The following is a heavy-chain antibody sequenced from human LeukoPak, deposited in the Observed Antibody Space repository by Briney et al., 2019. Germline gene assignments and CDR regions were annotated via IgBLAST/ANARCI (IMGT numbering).Heavy chain of an antibody. V-gene: IGHV3-21*01. CDR3: AELGITMIGGV. CDR2: ITSGSSYI. D-gene: IGHD3-10*02. CDR1: GFTFSSYS. J-gene: IGHJ6*04. Sequence: GGSLRLSCAASGFTFSSYSMNWVRQAPGQRLEWVSSITSGSSYIYYADSVKGRFTISRDNAKSSLYLQMNSLRAEDTAVYYCAELGITMIGGVWGKGTTVTISS.